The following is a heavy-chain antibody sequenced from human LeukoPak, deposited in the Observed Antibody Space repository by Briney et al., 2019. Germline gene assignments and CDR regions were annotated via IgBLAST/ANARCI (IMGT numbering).Heavy chain of an antibody. CDR3: ARDRSRGSSWYPDSYYYYGMDV. CDR2: IYYSGST. CDR1: GGSISSYY. V-gene: IGHV4-59*01. J-gene: IGHJ6*04. D-gene: IGHD6-13*01. Sequence: PSETLSLTCTVSGGSISSYYWSWIRLPPGKGLEWIGYIYYSGSTNYNPSLKSRVTISVDTSKNQFSLKLSSVTAADTAVYYCARDRSRGSSWYPDSYYYYGMDVWGKGTTVTVSS.